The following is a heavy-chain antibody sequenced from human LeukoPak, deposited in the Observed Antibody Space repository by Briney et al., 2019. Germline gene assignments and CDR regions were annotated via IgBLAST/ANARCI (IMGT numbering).Heavy chain of an antibody. Sequence: GRSLRLSCAASGFTLSRYGIHCVRQAPDKGLDWEVGIWYDGSNNCYETSVKGRFTISIDNSMNTLYPQINSLRAEETAVYYCARTPVAGYHDAFDIWGQGTMVTVSS. J-gene: IGHJ3*02. D-gene: IGHD6-19*01. CDR3: ARTPVAGYHDAFDI. CDR1: GFTLSRYG. CDR2: IWYDGSNN. V-gene: IGHV3-33*01.